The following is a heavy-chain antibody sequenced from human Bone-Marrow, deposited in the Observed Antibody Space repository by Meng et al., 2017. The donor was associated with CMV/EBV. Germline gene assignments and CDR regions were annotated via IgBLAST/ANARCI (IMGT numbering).Heavy chain of an antibody. CDR1: GYTFTSFD. Sequence: ASVKVSCKTSGYTFTSFDINWVRQAPGQGLEWMGWINPNSGGTNYAQKFQGRVTMTRDTSISTAYMELSRLRSDDTAVYYCARVSGVLRFLEWSQMTEINYWGQGTLVTVSS. CDR3: ARVSGVLRFLEWSQMTEINY. D-gene: IGHD3-3*01. CDR2: INPNSGGT. V-gene: IGHV1-2*02. J-gene: IGHJ4*02.